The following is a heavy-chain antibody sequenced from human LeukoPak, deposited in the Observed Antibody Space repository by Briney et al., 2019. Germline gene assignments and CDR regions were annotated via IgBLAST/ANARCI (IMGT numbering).Heavy chain of an antibody. J-gene: IGHJ4*02. CDR2: IYPGDSDT. D-gene: IGHD6-19*01. CDR1: GYRFANSW. Sequence: GESLKISCKGSGYRFANSWIGWVRQMPGKGLEWMGIIYPGDSDTRYSPSFQGQVTISADKSISTAYLQWSSLKASDTAVYYCARQGIAVDYWGQGTLVTVSS. CDR3: ARQGIAVDY. V-gene: IGHV5-51*01.